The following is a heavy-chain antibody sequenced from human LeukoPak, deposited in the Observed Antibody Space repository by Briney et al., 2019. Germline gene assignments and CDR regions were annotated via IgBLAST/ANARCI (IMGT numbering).Heavy chain of an antibody. V-gene: IGHV4-34*01. CDR1: GGSFSGYY. D-gene: IGHD3-10*01. CDR2: INHSGST. Sequence: SETLSLTCAVYGGSFSGYYWSWIRQPPGKGLEWIGEINHSGSTNYNPSLKSRVTISVDTSKNQFSLKLSSVTAADTAVYYCAVLLGGFDYWGQGTLVTVSS. J-gene: IGHJ4*02. CDR3: AVLLGGFDY.